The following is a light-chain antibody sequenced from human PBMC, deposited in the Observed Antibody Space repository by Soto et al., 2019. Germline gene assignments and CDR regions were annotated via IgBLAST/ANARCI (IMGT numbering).Light chain of an antibody. CDR3: SSFAGSNNFPYV. V-gene: IGLV2-8*01. CDR1: SSDVGAYDY. J-gene: IGLJ1*01. CDR2: EIN. Sequence: QSALAQPPSASGSPGLSVTISCTGTSSDVGAYDYVSWYQQHPGKAPKLMIYEINKRPSGVPDRFSGSKSGNTASLTVSGLQAEDEADYYCSSFAGSNNFPYVFGTGTKV.